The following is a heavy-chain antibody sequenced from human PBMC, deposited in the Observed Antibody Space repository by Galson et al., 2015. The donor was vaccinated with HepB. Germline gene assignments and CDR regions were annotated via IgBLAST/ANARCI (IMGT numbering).Heavy chain of an antibody. Sequence: SVKVSCKASGYTFTSYAMHWVRQAPGQRLEWMGWINAGNGNTKYPQKFQGRVTITRDTSASTAYMELSSLRSEDTAVYYCARDYYYDFWSGYSYYYYGMDVWGQGTTVTVSS. V-gene: IGHV1-3*01. CDR1: GYTFTSYA. CDR3: ARDYYYDFWSGYSYYYYGMDV. J-gene: IGHJ6*02. D-gene: IGHD3-3*01. CDR2: INAGNGNT.